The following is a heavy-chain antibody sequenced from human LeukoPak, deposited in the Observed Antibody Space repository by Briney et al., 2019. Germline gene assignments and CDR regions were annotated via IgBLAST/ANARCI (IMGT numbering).Heavy chain of an antibody. CDR1: ALTFSSYS. D-gene: IGHD3-10*01. J-gene: IGHJ4*02. CDR3: ARYYVGSGSPLDY. V-gene: IGHV3-21*01. CDR2: ISSSTTYI. Sequence: GRCLRLAWAPSALTFSSYSMNWVSQAPGNGLEWVSSISSSTTYIYYADSVQGRFTISRDNAKISQALQMNSLIDEDTAVYCCARYYVGSGSPLDYWGQGALVTVSP.